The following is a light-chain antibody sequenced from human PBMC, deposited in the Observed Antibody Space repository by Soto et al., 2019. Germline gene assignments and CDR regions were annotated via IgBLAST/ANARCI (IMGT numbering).Light chain of an antibody. V-gene: IGKV3-15*01. J-gene: IGKJ1*01. CDR3: HQYNSWPRT. CDR2: GAS. CDR1: QSVRSN. Sequence: EIVMTQSPVTLSVSPGEGATLSCRASQSVRSNLAWYQQKPGQAPRLLIYGASTRATGIPARFSGSGSGTEFTLTISSLQSEDFAVYYCHQYNSWPRTFGQGTKVEFK.